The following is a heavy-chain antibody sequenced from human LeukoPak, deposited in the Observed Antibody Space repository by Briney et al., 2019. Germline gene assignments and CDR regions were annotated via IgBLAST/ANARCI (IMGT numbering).Heavy chain of an antibody. CDR2: IYSSGST. D-gene: IGHD3-10*01. CDR3: ARDHPVSYYGSGSYYDY. V-gene: IGHV4-4*07. J-gene: IGHJ4*02. CDR1: GGSISSVY. Sequence: SETLSLTCTVSGGSISSVYWSWIRQSAGKGLEWIGRIYSSGSTDYNPSLKSRVTMSVDTSKNQFSLKLRSVTAADTAIYYCARDHPVSYYGSGSYYDYWGQGTLVAVSS.